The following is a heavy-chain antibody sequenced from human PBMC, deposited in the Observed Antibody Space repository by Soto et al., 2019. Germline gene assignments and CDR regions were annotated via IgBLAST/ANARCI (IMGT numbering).Heavy chain of an antibody. CDR2: IYYSGST. CDR1: GGSISSSSHY. D-gene: IGHD4-17*01. V-gene: IGHV4-39*01. CDR3: ARPQSFHGPFDP. Sequence: PSETLSLTCSVSGGSISSSSHYWGWIRQPPGKGLEWIGSIYYSGSTYYNPSLKSRVTISVDTSKNQFSLKLSSVTAADTAVYYCARPQSFHGPFDPWGQGTLVTVSS. J-gene: IGHJ5*02.